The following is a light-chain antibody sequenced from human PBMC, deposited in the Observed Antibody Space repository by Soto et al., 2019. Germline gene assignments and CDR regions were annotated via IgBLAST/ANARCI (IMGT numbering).Light chain of an antibody. Sequence: QSVRTHPPSGSGAHGERGSITCSGSSSNIGSNTVNWYQQLPGTAPKLLIYSTNQRPSGVPDRFSGSKSGTSASLAISGLQSEDEADYYCAAWDDSPNGFFVFGTGTRITVL. CDR2: STN. J-gene: IGLJ1*01. V-gene: IGLV1-44*01. CDR1: SSNIGSNT. CDR3: AAWDDSPNGFFV.